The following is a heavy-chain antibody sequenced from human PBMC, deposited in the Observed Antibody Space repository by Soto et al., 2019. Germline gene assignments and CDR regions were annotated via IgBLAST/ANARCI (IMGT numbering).Heavy chain of an antibody. CDR3: ARPDHYYGMNV. CDR1: GYTFTSYD. V-gene: IGHV1-8*01. Sequence: QVQLVQSGAEVKKPGASVKVSCKASGYTFTSYDINWVRQAAGRGLEWMGWMNPNSGNTAYAQNFQGRVTMTRNTSISTAYMELSSLRSDDTAVYYFARPDHYYGMNVLGQGTTVTVSS. J-gene: IGHJ6*02. CDR2: MNPNSGNT.